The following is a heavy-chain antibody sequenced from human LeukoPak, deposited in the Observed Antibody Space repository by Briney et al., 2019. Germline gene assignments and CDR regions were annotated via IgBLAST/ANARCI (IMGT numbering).Heavy chain of an antibody. CDR3: AREKLWFGEFPFDN. CDR2: ISTKNGYT. D-gene: IGHD3-10*01. J-gene: IGHJ4*02. Sequence: ASVKVSCQASGDTFTNYNIHWVRQAPGQGLEWVGSISTKNGYTKLAQKFQGRVAMTKDTSANTIYMDLKSLTFDDTAVYYCAREKLWFGEFPFDNWGQGTLVSVSS. CDR1: GDTFTNYN. V-gene: IGHV1-18*04.